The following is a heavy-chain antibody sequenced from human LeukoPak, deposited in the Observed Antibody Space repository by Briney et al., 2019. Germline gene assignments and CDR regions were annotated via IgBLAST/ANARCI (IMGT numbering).Heavy chain of an antibody. V-gene: IGHV1-2*02. J-gene: IGHJ6*03. CDR1: GGTFSSYA. CDR3: ARDLSRVVVVAATRDYYYMDV. D-gene: IGHD2-15*01. Sequence: ASVKVSCKASGGTFSSYAISWVRQAPGQGLEWMGWINPNSGGTNYAQKFQGRVTMTRDTSISTAYMELSRLRSDDTAVYYCARDLSRVVVVAATRDYYYMDVWGKGTTVTVSS. CDR2: INPNSGGT.